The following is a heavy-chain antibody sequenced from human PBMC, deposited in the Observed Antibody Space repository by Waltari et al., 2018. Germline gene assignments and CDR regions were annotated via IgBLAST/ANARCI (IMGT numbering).Heavy chain of an antibody. Sequence: QVQLVESGGGVVQPGGSLRLSCAASGFTFSSYGMHWVRQAPGKGLEWVAFIRYDGSNKYYADSVKGRFTISRDNSKNTLYLQMNSLRAEDTAVDYCARPYYYDSSGYAYWGQGTLVTVSS. CDR1: GFTFSSYG. CDR3: ARPYYYDSSGYAY. V-gene: IGHV3-30*02. J-gene: IGHJ4*02. CDR2: IRYDGSNK. D-gene: IGHD3-22*01.